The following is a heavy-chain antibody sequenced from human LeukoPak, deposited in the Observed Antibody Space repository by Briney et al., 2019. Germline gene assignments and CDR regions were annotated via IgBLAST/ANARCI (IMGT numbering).Heavy chain of an antibody. CDR3: ARVHVEGATQVDY. CDR2: IYHSGTT. D-gene: IGHD1-26*01. V-gene: IGHV4-39*07. CDR1: GGSISSTSYY. J-gene: IGHJ4*02. Sequence: SETLSLTCTVSGGSISSTSYYWGWIRQPPGKGLEWIGSIYHSGTTYYNASLKSRVTISVDTSMNQFSLMLSSVTAADTAVYYCARVHVEGATQVDYWGQGTLVTVSS.